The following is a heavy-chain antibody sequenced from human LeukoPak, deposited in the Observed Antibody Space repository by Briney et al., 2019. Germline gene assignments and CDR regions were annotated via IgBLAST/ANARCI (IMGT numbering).Heavy chain of an antibody. CDR2: IKQDGSEK. CDR1: GFTFSSYW. Sequence: GGSLRLSCAASGFTFSSYWMSWVRQAPGKGLEGVANIKQDGSEKYYEASVKGRFTISRDNDKNSLYLQMNSLRAEDTAVYYCARARTRGYSGYGEGYWGQGTLVTVFS. CDR3: ARARTRGYSGYGEGY. V-gene: IGHV3-7*03. D-gene: IGHD5-12*01. J-gene: IGHJ4*02.